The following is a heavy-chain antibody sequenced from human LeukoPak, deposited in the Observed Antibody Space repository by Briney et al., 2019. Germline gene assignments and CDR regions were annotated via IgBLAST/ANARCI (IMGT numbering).Heavy chain of an antibody. CDR2: IRRRRNGYTT. D-gene: IGHD2-21*01. CDR3: SREGGQGDQSAFDI. V-gene: IGHV3-72*01. J-gene: IGHJ3*02. Sequence: GGSLRLSCSASGCTFSDYIMDWCGQPAGKEVEWGGRIRRRRNGYTTEFAASVKGRFTISRADSENSLYLHMNNLKTEDTAVYHCSREGGQGDQSAFDIWGQGTMVTVSS. CDR1: GCTFSDYI.